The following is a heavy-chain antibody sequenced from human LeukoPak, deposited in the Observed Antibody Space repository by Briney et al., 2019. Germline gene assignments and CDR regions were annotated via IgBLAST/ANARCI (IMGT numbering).Heavy chain of an antibody. CDR2: ISGSGGRT. V-gene: IGHV3-23*01. CDR3: AKEPKKPIITSGSGGSYYYYMDV. J-gene: IGHJ6*03. D-gene: IGHD3-10*01. CDR1: GFTFSSYG. Sequence: GGPLRLSCAASGFTFSSYGMSWVRQAPGKGLEWVSGISGSGGRTYYADSVKGRFTISRDNSKNTLYLQMNSLRAEDTAVYYCAKEPKKPIITSGSGGSYYYYMDVWGKGTTVTISS.